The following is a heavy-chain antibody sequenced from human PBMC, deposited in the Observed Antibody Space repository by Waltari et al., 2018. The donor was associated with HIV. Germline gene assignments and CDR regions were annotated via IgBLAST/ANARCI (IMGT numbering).Heavy chain of an antibody. V-gene: IGHV3-7*01. CDR1: GFTFSSYW. Sequence: EVQLVESGGGLVQPGGSLRLSCAASGFTFSSYWMTLVRQAPGKGVWWVASIKQDGSEKYYVDSGKCRVTISRDNAKNSLYLQMNCLRAEDTAVYYCARRGARIVGAHPFDYWGQGTLVTVSS. CDR3: ARRGARIVGAHPFDY. D-gene: IGHD1-26*01. J-gene: IGHJ4*02. CDR2: IKQDGSEK.